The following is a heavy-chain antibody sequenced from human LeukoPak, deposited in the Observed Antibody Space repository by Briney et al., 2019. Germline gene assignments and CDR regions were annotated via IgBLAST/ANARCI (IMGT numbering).Heavy chain of an antibody. Sequence: GGSLRLSCAASGFTFSGYAMSWVRQFPGKGLEWVSAISGNGGSTYYADSMKGRFTISRDNSKNTLYLQMNSLRVEDTAVYYCAEETRAGGYFDYWGQGTLLTVSS. J-gene: IGHJ4*02. V-gene: IGHV3-23*01. CDR3: AEETRAGGYFDY. CDR1: GFTFSGYA. D-gene: IGHD3-16*01. CDR2: ISGNGGST.